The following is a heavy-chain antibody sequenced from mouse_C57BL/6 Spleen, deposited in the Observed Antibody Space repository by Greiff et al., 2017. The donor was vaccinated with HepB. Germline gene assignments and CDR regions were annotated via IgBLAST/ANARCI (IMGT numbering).Heavy chain of an antibody. D-gene: IGHD2-2*01. CDR2: INPGSGGT. J-gene: IGHJ3*01. Sequence: QVQLQQSGAELVRPGTSVKVSCKASGYSFTNYLIEWVKQRPGQGLEWIGVINPGSGGTNYNEKFKGKATLTADKSSSTAYMQLSSLTSEDSAVYFCARSRNYGSPFAYWGQGTLVTVSA. CDR1: GYSFTNYL. CDR3: ARSRNYGSPFAY. V-gene: IGHV1-54*01.